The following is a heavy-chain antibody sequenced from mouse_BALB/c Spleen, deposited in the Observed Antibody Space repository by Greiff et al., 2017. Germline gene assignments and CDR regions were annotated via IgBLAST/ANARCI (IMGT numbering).Heavy chain of an antibody. CDR1: GFTFSSYA. D-gene: IGHD1-1*01. Sequence: EVQGVESGGGLVKPGGSLKLSCAASGFTFSSYAMSWVRQTPEKRLEWVASISSGGSTYYPDSVKGRFTISRDKARNILYLQMSSLRSEDTAMYYCARAPVYYGNYWGQGTSVTVSS. V-gene: IGHV5-6-5*01. CDR3: ARAPVYYGNY. J-gene: IGHJ4*01. CDR2: ISSGGST.